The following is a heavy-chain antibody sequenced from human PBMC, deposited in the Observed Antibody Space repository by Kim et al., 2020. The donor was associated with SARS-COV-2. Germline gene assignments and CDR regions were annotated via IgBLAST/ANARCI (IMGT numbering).Heavy chain of an antibody. V-gene: IGHV3-23*01. CDR3: AKVGITMVRGVISRFDY. D-gene: IGHD3-10*01. Sequence: VKGRFTSSRDNSKTTLSLQMNSLRAEDTAVYYCAKVGITMVRGVISRFDYWGQGTLVTVSS. J-gene: IGHJ4*02.